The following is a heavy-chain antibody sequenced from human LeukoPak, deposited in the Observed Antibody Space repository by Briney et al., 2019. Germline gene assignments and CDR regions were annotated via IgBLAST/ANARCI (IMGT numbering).Heavy chain of an antibody. CDR2: IIPIFGTA. V-gene: IGHV1-69*01. CDR3: ARDLGSRPLIIFFDY. Sequence: SVKVSCKASGGTFSSYAISWVRQAPGQGLEWMGGIIPIFGTANYAQKFQGRVTITADESTSTAYMELSSLRSEDTAVYYCARDLGSRPLIIFFDYWGQGTLVTVSS. CDR1: GGTFSSYA. J-gene: IGHJ4*02. D-gene: IGHD2/OR15-2a*01.